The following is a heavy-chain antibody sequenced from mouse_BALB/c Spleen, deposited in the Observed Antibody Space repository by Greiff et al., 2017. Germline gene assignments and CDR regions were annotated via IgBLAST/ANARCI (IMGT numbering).Heavy chain of an antibody. CDR1: GYSFTGYF. Sequence: EVQGVESGPELVKPGASVKISCKASGYSFTGYFMNWVMQSHGKSLEWIGRINPYNGDTFYNQKFKGKATLTVDKSSSTAHMELRSLASEDSAVYYCARWSNYYAMDYWGQGTSVTVSS. V-gene: IGHV1-20*02. CDR3: ARWSNYYAMDY. J-gene: IGHJ4*01. CDR2: INPYNGDT.